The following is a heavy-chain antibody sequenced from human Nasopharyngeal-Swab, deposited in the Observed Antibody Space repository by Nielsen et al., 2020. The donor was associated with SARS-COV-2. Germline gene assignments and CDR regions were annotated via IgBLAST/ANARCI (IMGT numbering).Heavy chain of an antibody. D-gene: IGHD3-3*01. J-gene: IGHJ6*03. CDR1: GLSFSGYW. Sequence: GGSLRLSCAATGLSFSGYWMTWVRQAPGKGLEWVANIKNDGSEKYYGDSVKGRFTISRDNAKNSLFLRMSTLRAEDTAVYYCAKITADYDFWSHQYYYYMDVWGRGTTVTVSS. CDR2: IKNDGSEK. CDR3: AKITADYDFWSHQYYYYMDV. V-gene: IGHV3-7*03.